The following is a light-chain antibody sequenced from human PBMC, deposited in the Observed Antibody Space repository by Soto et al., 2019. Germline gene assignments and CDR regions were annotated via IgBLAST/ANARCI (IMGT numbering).Light chain of an antibody. V-gene: IGKV3-15*01. CDR2: GAS. J-gene: IGKJ4*01. CDR1: QGVSRK. Sequence: EIVMTQSPATLSVAPGEGVTLSCRASQGVSRKLAWYQHKSGQAPRLLISGASAGATGIPARFSGSGSGTEFTLTISSLQSEDCAIYYCQQYHTWPITFGGGTKVDIK. CDR3: QQYHTWPIT.